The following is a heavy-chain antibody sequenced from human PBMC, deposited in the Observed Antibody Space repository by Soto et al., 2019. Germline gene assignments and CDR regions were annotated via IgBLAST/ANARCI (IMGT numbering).Heavy chain of an antibody. CDR2: ISGSGGST. CDR1: GFTFSSYA. J-gene: IGHJ4*02. Sequence: GSLRLSCAASGFTFSSYAMSWVRQAPGEGLEWVSAISGSGGSTYYADSVKGRFTISRDNSKNTLYLQMNSLRAEDTAVYYCAKHDSSGYYYRLDYFDYWGQGTLVTVSS. D-gene: IGHD3-22*01. CDR3: AKHDSSGYYYRLDYFDY. V-gene: IGHV3-23*01.